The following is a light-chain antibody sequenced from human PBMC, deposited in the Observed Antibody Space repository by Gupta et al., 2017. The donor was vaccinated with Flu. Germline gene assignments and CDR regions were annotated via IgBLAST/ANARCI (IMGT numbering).Light chain of an antibody. CDR3: HQHCGSALIT. CDR2: GAS. J-gene: IGKJ4*01. Sequence: EIVLTQSPGTLSLSPGEGATLSFMARQSVSSNYLAWYQQRPGQAPRLLIYGASNRDTGIPDRFSGFGSGKDFILSSSRREPEDFAWYYCHQHCGSALITFGGGTRVEIK. CDR1: QSVSSNY. V-gene: IGKV3-20*01.